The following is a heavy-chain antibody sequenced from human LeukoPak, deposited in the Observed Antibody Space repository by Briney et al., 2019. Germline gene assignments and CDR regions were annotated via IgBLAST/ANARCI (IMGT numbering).Heavy chain of an antibody. CDR3: AREEYQLLVFDY. CDR2: IYYSGST. D-gene: IGHD2-2*01. CDR1: GGSISSHY. J-gene: IGHJ4*02. V-gene: IGHV4-59*11. Sequence: SETLSLTCTVPGGSISSHYWSWIRQPPGKGLEWIGYIYYSGSTNYNPSLKSRVTISVDTSKNQFSLKLSSVTAADTAVYYCAREEYQLLVFDYWGQGTLVTVSS.